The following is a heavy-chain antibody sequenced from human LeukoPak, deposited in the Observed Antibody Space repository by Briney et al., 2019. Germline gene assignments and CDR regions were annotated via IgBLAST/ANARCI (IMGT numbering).Heavy chain of an antibody. Sequence: GASVKVSCKASGYTFTGYYMHWVRQAPGQGLEWMGWINPNSGGANYAQKFQGRVTMTRDTSISTAYMELSRLRSDDTAVYYCARGRFIRITMIVVGWFDPWGQGTLVTVSS. CDR3: ARGRFIRITMIVVGWFDP. V-gene: IGHV1-2*02. CDR1: GYTFTGYY. D-gene: IGHD3-22*01. J-gene: IGHJ5*02. CDR2: INPNSGGA.